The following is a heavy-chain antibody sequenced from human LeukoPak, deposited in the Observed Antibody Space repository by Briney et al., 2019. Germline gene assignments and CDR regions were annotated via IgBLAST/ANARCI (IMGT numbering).Heavy chain of an antibody. D-gene: IGHD1-26*01. J-gene: IGHJ4*02. V-gene: IGHV3-21*01. Sequence: GGSLRLSCAASGFTFDDYGMNWVRQAPGKGLEWVSSISSSSTYIYYADSVRGRFTISRDNAKNSLYLQMNSLRAEDTAVYYCARGGSSILDYWGQGTLVTVSS. CDR1: GFTFDDYG. CDR2: ISSSSTYI. CDR3: ARGGSSILDY.